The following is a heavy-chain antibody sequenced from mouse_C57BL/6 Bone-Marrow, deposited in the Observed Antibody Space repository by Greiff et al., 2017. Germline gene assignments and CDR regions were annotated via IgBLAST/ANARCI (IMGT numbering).Heavy chain of an antibody. CDR2: FHPYNDDT. J-gene: IGHJ4*01. Sequence: VKLVESGAELVKPGASVKMSCKASGYTFTTYPIEWMKQNHGKSLEWIGNFHPYNDDTKYNEKFKGKATLTVEKSSSTVYLELSRLTSDDSAVYYCARSYYSNYFYAMDYWGQGTSVTVSS. CDR1: GYTFTTYP. D-gene: IGHD2-5*01. V-gene: IGHV1-47*01. CDR3: ARSYYSNYFYAMDY.